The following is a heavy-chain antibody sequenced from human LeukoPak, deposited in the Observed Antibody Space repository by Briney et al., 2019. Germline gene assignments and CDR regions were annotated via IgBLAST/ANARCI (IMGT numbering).Heavy chain of an antibody. J-gene: IGHJ3*02. V-gene: IGHV4-39*01. Sequence: SETLSLTCTVSGGSISSSYYFWAWIRQPPGKGLGWIGSVYYSGGTYYNPSLKSRVTISVDTSKNHFSLNLSSVTAADTAMYYCARHRGVPWILFDIWGQGTMVTVSS. D-gene: IGHD5-12*01. CDR2: VYYSGGT. CDR1: GGSISSSYYF. CDR3: ARHRGVPWILFDI.